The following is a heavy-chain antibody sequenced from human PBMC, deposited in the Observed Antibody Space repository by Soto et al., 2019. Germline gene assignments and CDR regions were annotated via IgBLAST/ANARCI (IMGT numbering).Heavy chain of an antibody. CDR3: ARVYCSGGSCYRFDY. D-gene: IGHD2-15*01. CDR1: GGSISSGACY. Sequence: SETLSLTCTVSGGSISSGACYWSWIRQHPGRGLEWIGHIYYSGSTFYNSSLKSRVTISVDTSKDQFSLKLSSVTAADTAVYYCARVYCSGGSCYRFDYWGQGTLVTVSS. J-gene: IGHJ4*02. CDR2: IYYSGST. V-gene: IGHV4-31*03.